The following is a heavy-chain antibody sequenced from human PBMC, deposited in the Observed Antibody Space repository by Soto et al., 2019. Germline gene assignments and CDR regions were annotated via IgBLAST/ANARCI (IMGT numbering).Heavy chain of an antibody. V-gene: IGHV1-69*02. Sequence: QVQLVQSGAEVKKPGSSVKVSCKASGGTFSSYTISWVRQAPGQGLEWMGRIIPILGIANYAQKFQGRVTITADKSTSTAYMELSSLRSEDTAVYYCAVNIGVVPAAKEDYWGQGTLVTVSS. J-gene: IGHJ4*02. CDR3: AVNIGVVPAAKEDY. CDR1: GGTFSSYT. CDR2: IIPILGIA. D-gene: IGHD2-2*01.